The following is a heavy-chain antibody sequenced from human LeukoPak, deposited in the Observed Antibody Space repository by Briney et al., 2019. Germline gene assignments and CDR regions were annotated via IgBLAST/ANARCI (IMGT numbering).Heavy chain of an antibody. V-gene: IGHV3-23*01. J-gene: IGHJ4*02. CDR1: GFTFSSNA. D-gene: IGHD2-21*02. CDR2: ISGSGGST. Sequence: GGSLRLSCAASGFTFSSNAMSWVRQAPGKGLEWVSAISGSGGSTYYADSVKGRFTISRDNSKNTLYLQMNSLRAEDTALYYCARGGGDIPIDYWGQGTLVTVSS. CDR3: ARGGGDIPIDY.